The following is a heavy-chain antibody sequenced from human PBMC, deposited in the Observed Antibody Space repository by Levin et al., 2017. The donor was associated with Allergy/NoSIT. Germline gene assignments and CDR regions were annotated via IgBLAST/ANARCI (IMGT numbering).Heavy chain of an antibody. D-gene: IGHD5-24*01. V-gene: IGHV1-8*01. CDR3: ARADQGRDGYNGDY. CDR2: MNPNSGNT. J-gene: IGHJ4*02. Sequence: GGSLRLSCKASGYTFTSYDINWVRQATGQGLEWMGWMNPNSGNTGYAQKFQGRVTMTRNTSISTAYMELSSLRSEDTAVYYCARADQGRDGYNGDYWGQGTLVTVSS. CDR1: GYTFTSYD.